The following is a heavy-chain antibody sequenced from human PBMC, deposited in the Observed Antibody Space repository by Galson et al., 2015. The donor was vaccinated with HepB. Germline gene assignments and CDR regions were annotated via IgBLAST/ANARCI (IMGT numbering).Heavy chain of an antibody. D-gene: IGHD6-19*01. J-gene: IGHJ3*02. Sequence: LSLTCTVSGGSISSSSYYWGWIRQPPGKGLEWIGSIYYSGSTYYNPSLKSRVTISVDTSKNQFSLKLSSVTAADTAVYYRARDIRPVYSSGWLRAFDIWGQGTMVTVSS. CDR3: ARDIRPVYSSGWLRAFDI. CDR1: GGSISSSSYY. CDR2: IYYSGST. V-gene: IGHV4-39*07.